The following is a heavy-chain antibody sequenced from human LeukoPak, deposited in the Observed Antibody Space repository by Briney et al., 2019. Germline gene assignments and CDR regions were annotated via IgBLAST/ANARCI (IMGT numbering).Heavy chain of an antibody. CDR2: IYTSGST. CDR3: ARDNAYLAEDYYYYMDV. CDR1: GGSISSYY. Sequence: KPSETLSLTCTVSGGSISSYYWSWIRQPAGKGLECIGRIYTSGSTNYNPSLKSRVTMSVDTSKNQFSLKLSSVTAADTAVYYCARDNAYLAEDYYYYMDVWGKGTTVTVSS. D-gene: IGHD2-21*01. V-gene: IGHV4-4*07. J-gene: IGHJ6*03.